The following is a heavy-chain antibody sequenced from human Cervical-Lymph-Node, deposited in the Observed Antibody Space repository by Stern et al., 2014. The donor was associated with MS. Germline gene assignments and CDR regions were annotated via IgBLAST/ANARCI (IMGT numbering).Heavy chain of an antibody. CDR3: ALSSETSDRWYSLGYDL. CDR1: GGTFSKFP. D-gene: IGHD6-13*01. V-gene: IGHV1-69*01. Sequence: VQLVESGAEVTKPGSSVKVSCKASGGTFSKFPSSWVRQAPGQGLEWMGGIFPVFETPTYAQEFRGRVTIPADFSTSTVYMELSSLRSDDTAVYYCALSSETSDRWYSLGYDLWGQGTLVTVSS. J-gene: IGHJ5*02. CDR2: IFPVFETP.